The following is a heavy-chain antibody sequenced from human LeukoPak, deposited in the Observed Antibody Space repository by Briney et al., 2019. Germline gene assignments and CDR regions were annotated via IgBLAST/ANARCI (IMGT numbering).Heavy chain of an antibody. J-gene: IGHJ4*02. D-gene: IGHD6-19*01. Sequence: SETLSLTCTVSGGSISTYYWSWIRQPPRKGLEWIGRSYTSGSPNYNPSLKSRVTISVDNSKNQFSLKLSPVPAADTPVFSCASISVSGFEYWGQGKLGTVSS. CDR1: GGSISTYY. CDR2: SYTSGSP. CDR3: ASISVSGFEY. V-gene: IGHV4-4*07.